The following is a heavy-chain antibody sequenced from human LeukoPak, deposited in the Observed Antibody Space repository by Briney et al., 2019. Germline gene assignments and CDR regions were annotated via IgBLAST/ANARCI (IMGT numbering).Heavy chain of an antibody. D-gene: IGHD4-23*01. V-gene: IGHV4-59*01. CDR1: GGSISSYY. CDR3: ARGDHDYGGTAGDV. CDR2: IYYSGST. Sequence: PSETLSLTCTVSGGSISSYYWTWIRQPPGKGLEGIGYIYYSGSTNYNPSLKSRVTISVETSKNQFSLKLSSVTAADTAVYYCARGDHDYGGTAGDVWGKGTTVTVSS. J-gene: IGHJ6*04.